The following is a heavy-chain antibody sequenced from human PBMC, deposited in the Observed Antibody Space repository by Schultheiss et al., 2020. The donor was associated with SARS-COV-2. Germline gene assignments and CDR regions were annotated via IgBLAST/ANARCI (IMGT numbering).Heavy chain of an antibody. Sequence: SETLSLTCTVSGGSISSYYWSWIRQPPGKGLEWIGNIYHSGSAYYNPSLKSRVTISVDTSKNQFSLKLSSVTAADTAVYYCASNLGGVGATRFNAFDIWGQGTMVTVSS. V-gene: IGHV4-59*08. CDR3: ASNLGGVGATRFNAFDI. D-gene: IGHD1-26*01. CDR2: IYHSGSA. J-gene: IGHJ3*02. CDR1: GGSISSYY.